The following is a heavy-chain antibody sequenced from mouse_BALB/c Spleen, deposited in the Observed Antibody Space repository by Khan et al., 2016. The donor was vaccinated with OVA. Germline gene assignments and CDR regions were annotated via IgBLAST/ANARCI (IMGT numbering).Heavy chain of an antibody. CDR3: AREEALYYFDY. CDR1: GYIFTSYW. D-gene: IGHD3-2*02. V-gene: IGHV1-76*01. Sequence: QMQLKESGAELVRPGTSVKLSCKTSGYIFTSYWIHWVKQRSGQGLEWIARVYPGTDNTYYNENFKDKATLTADKSSTTVYLQISSLKAEDSAVFFCAREEALYYFDYWGQGTTLTVSS. J-gene: IGHJ2*01. CDR2: VYPGTDNT.